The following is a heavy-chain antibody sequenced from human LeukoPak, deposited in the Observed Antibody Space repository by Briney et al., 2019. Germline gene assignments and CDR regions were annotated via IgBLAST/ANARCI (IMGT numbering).Heavy chain of an antibody. CDR1: GGSFSGYY. CDR3: ARGPTSAY. Sequence: PSETLSLTCAVYGGSFSGYYWSWIRQPPGKGLEWIGEINHSGSTNYNPSLKSRVTISVDTSKNQFSLKLSSVIAADTAVYYCARGPTSAYWGQGTLVTVSS. V-gene: IGHV4-34*01. J-gene: IGHJ4*02. CDR2: INHSGST.